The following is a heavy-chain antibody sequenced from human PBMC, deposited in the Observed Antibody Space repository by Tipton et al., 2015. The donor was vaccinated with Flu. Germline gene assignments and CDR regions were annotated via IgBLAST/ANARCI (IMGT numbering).Heavy chain of an antibody. CDR2: ICPGSP. V-gene: IGHV4-38-2*01. CDR1: GGSVGSPYC. D-gene: IGHD4-11*01. CDR3: ARRDYSNYVSEPKNWFDP. J-gene: IGHJ5*02. Sequence: TLSLTCSVSGGSVGSPYCWAWVRQPPGKGLEWIGNICPGSPYYNPSLTSRVTISIDTFKAQFSLRLTSVTAADTAVYFCARRDYSNYVSEPKNWFDPWGQGTLVTVSS.